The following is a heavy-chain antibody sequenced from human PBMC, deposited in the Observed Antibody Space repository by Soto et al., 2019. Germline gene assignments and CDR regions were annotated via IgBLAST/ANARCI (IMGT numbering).Heavy chain of an antibody. V-gene: IGHV3-74*01. J-gene: IGHJ5*02. CDR2: INSDGSST. CDR3: AREGFGYNYIA. CDR1: GFTFRSYW. Sequence: LRLSCAASGFTFRSYWMHWVRQAPGKGLVWVSRINSDGSSTNYADSVKGRFTISRDNAKNTLYLQMNSLRAEDTAVYHCAREGFGYNYIAWGQGTLVTVSS. D-gene: IGHD5-18*01.